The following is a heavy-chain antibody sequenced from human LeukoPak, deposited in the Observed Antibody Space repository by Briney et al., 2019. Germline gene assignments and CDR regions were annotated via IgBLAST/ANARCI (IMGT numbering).Heavy chain of an antibody. J-gene: IGHJ6*04. CDR3: ASDCSGGSCYYYYYGMDV. Sequence: GGSLRLSCAASGFTFSSYAMSWVRQAPGKGLEWVSAISGSGGSTYYVDSVKGRFTISRDNSKNTLYLQMNSLRAEDTAVYYCASDCSGGSCYYYYYGMDVWGKGTTVTVSS. D-gene: IGHD2-15*01. CDR2: ISGSGGST. V-gene: IGHV3-23*01. CDR1: GFTFSSYA.